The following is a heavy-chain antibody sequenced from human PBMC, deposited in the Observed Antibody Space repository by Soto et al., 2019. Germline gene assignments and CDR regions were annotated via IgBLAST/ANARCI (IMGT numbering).Heavy chain of an antibody. D-gene: IGHD2-2*01. CDR3: ARLHCSSTNCSYNYYYGMDV. CDR2: ITSSGSPM. CDR1: VFTFTNYE. V-gene: IGHV3-48*03. J-gene: IGHJ6*02. Sequence: GGSLRLSCVASVFTFTNYEMNWVRQAPGKGLEWVAYITSSGSPMYYADSVKGRFTISRDNVRNSLYLQMNSLRAEDTAVYYCARLHCSSTNCSYNYYYGMDVWGQGTTVTVSS.